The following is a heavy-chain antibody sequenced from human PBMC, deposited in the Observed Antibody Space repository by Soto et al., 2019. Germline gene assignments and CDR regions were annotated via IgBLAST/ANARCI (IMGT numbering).Heavy chain of an antibody. J-gene: IGHJ6*02. CDR1: GYSFTSYW. V-gene: IGHV5-51*01. Sequence: GESLNISCKGSGYSFTSYWIGWVRQVPGKGLEWMGIIYPGDSDTRYSPSFQGQVTISADKSISTAYLQWSSLKASDTAMYYCARLSCSSTSCYLWYYGMDVWGQGTTVTV. CDR2: IYPGDSDT. D-gene: IGHD2-2*01. CDR3: ARLSCSSTSCYLWYYGMDV.